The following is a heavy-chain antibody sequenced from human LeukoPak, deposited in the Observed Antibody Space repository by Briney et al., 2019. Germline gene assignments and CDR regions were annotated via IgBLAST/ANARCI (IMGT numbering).Heavy chain of an antibody. Sequence: SETLSLTCAVYGETLSKYYWTWIRQSPGKGLEWIGEINHRGSTNQNPSLKSPVTLTVDTSKHQFSLRLSSVTAADAAVYYCASSVGSTDYWGEGTLVAVSS. D-gene: IGHD1-26*01. CDR1: GETLSKYY. J-gene: IGHJ4*02. CDR3: ASSVGSTDY. V-gene: IGHV4-34*01. CDR2: INHRGST.